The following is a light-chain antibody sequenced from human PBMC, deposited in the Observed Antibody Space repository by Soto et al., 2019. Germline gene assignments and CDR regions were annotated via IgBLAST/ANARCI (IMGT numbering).Light chain of an antibody. CDR1: SSDVGGYYY. Sequence: QSVLTQPASVSGSPGQSITISCTGTSSDVGGYYYVSWYQHHPGKAPKLIIYQVTSRPSGVSNRFSASKSGNTASLTISALQAEDEALSYCCSYSSSSTLYVSGNGTKVTVL. CDR2: QVT. J-gene: IGLJ1*01. CDR3: CSYSSSSTLYV. V-gene: IGLV2-14*01.